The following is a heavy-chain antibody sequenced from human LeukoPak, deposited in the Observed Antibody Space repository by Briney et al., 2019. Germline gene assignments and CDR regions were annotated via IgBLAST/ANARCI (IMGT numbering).Heavy chain of an antibody. CDR1: GFTFSHYG. CDR3: AKDAQRGFDYSNSLQN. CDR2: IWSDGSDK. J-gene: IGHJ1*01. Sequence: GGSLRLSCAASGFTFSHYGMHWVRQTPGAGLEWVAVIWSDGSDKYYAKSVKGRFTISRDNSKNSLFLQMNSLRAEHTAVYYCAKDAQRGFDYSNSLQNWGQGILVTVSP. V-gene: IGHV3-33*06. D-gene: IGHD4-11*01.